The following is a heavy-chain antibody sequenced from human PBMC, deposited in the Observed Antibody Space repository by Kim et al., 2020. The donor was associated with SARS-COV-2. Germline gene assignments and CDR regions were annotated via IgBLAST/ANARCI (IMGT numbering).Heavy chain of an antibody. V-gene: IGHV4-31*03. CDR2: IYYSGST. CDR3: ASLYTVTTHY. CDR1: GGSISSGGYY. Sequence: SETLSLTCTVSGGSISSGGYYWSWIRQHPGKGLEWIGYIYYSGSTYYNPSLKSRVTISVDTSKNQFSLKLSSVTAADTAVYYCASLYTVTTHYWGQGTLVTVSS. D-gene: IGHD4-17*01. J-gene: IGHJ4*02.